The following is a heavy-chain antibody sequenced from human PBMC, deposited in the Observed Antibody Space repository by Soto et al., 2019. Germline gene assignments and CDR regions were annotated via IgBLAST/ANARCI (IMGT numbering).Heavy chain of an antibody. CDR3: ARDVVVVAATRVSYFDY. V-gene: IGHV4-30-4*01. J-gene: IGHJ4*02. D-gene: IGHD2-15*01. CDR2: IYYSGST. CDR1: GGSISSGDYY. Sequence: SETLSLTCTVSGGSISSGDYYWSWIRQPPGKGLERIGYIYYSGSTYYNPSLKSRVTISVDTSKNQFSLKLSSVTAADTAVYYCARDVVVVAATRVSYFDYWGQGTLVTVSS.